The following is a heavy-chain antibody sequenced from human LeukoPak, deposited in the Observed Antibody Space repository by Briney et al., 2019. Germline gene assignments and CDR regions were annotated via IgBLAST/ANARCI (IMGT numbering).Heavy chain of an antibody. D-gene: IGHD1-26*01. J-gene: IGHJ4*02. CDR1: GFTFSSYA. V-gene: IGHV3-23*01. CDR3: AKSPYYGATTRGYYFDY. Sequence: GGSLRLSCAASGFTFSSYAMSWVRQAPGRGLEWVSVIPGSGGSTYYADSVKSRFTISRDNSKNTLYLQMNSLRAEDTAVYYCAKSPYYGATTRGYYFDYWGQGTLVTVSS. CDR2: IPGSGGST.